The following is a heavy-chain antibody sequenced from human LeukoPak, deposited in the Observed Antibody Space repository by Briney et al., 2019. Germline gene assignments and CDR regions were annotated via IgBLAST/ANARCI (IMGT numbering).Heavy chain of an antibody. CDR3: ARSGITMAWFDP. J-gene: IGHJ5*02. Sequence: SETLSLTCTVSGGSISSSSYYWGWLRPPPGKGLEWIRSIYYSGSTYYNPSLKSRVTISVDTSKNQFSLKLSSVTAADTAVYYCARSGITMAWFDPWGQGTLVTVSS. CDR1: GGSISSSSYY. V-gene: IGHV4-39*01. CDR2: IYYSGST. D-gene: IGHD3-10*01.